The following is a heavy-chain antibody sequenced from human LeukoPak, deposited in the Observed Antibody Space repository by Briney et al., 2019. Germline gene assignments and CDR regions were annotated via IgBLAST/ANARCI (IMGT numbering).Heavy chain of an antibody. CDR3: NTLKRIYPRIKTPKLYYYYYGMDV. Sequence: PGGSLRLSCAASGFTFSNAWMSWVRQAPGKGLEWVGRIKSKTDGGTTDYAAPVKGRFTISRDDSKNTLYLQMNSLKTEDTAVYYCNTLKRIYPRIKTPKLYYYYYGMDVWGQGTTVTVSS. D-gene: IGHD5-12*01. CDR2: IKSKTDGGTT. J-gene: IGHJ6*02. V-gene: IGHV3-15*01. CDR1: GFTFSNAW.